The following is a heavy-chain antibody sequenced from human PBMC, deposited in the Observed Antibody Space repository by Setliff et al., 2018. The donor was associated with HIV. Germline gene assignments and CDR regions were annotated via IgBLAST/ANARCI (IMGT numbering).Heavy chain of an antibody. D-gene: IGHD1-26*01. CDR2: ITHSGST. CDR1: GGSFSGYY. V-gene: IGHV4-34*01. J-gene: IGHJ4*02. CDR3: ARGVRDSGSYYEQYNFDY. Sequence: SETLSLTCAVYGGSFSGYYWSWIRQPPGKGLEWIGEITHSGSTNYNPSLTSRVTMSVDTSKNQLSLKLSSVTAADTAVYYCARGVRDSGSYYEQYNFDYWGQGTQVTVSS.